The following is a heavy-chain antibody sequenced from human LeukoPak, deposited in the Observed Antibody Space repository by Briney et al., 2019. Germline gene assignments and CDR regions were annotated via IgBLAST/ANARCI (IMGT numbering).Heavy chain of an antibody. D-gene: IGHD3-22*01. CDR3: AKVGYYYDSTGTGYFDY. J-gene: IGHJ4*02. Sequence: GGSLRLSCAASGFTFSSYWMSWVRQAPGKGLEWVANIKQDGSEKYYVDSVKGRFTISRDNAKNSLYLQMNSLRAEDTAVYYCAKVGYYYDSTGTGYFDYWGQGTLVTVSS. CDR1: GFTFSSYW. V-gene: IGHV3-7*01. CDR2: IKQDGSEK.